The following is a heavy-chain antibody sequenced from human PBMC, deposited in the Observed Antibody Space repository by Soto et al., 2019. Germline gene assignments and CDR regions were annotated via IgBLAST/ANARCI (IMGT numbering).Heavy chain of an antibody. CDR3: ARGLGYCTNGVCSDGLYYFDY. V-gene: IGHV4-34*01. Sequence: SETLSLTCAVYGGSFSGYYWSWIRQPPGKGLEWIGEINHSGSTNYNPSLKSRVTISVDTSKNQFSLKLSSVTAADTAVYYCARGLGYCTNGVCSDGLYYFDYWGQGTLVTVSS. CDR2: INHSGST. D-gene: IGHD2-8*01. CDR1: GGSFSGYY. J-gene: IGHJ4*02.